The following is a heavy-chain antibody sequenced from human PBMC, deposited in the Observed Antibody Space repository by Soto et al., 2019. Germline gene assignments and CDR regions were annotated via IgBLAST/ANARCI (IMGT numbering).Heavy chain of an antibody. CDR3: ARDVVATIPDFAFDY. D-gene: IGHD5-12*01. Sequence: GGSLRLSCAASGFTFSSYWMSWVRQAPGKGLEGVANIKQDGSEKYYVDSVKGRFTISRDNAKNSLYLQMNSLRAEDTAVYYCARDVVATIPDFAFDYWGQGTLVTVSS. J-gene: IGHJ4*02. CDR1: GFTFSSYW. V-gene: IGHV3-7*01. CDR2: IKQDGSEK.